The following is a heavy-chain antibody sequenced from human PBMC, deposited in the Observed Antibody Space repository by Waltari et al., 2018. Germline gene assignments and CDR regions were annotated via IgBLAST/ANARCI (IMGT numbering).Heavy chain of an antibody. D-gene: IGHD3-10*01. CDR3: ARDTIFYGSGSYDP. V-gene: IGHV3-21*01. Sequence: QLVESGGGLVKPGSSLRLSCAASGFSFSDYNMHWLRRAPGKGLEGVSSISSKSKNIYDADSVRGRFSISRDNAENSLFLQINNLRGEDTAVYYCARDTIFYGSGSYDPWGQGTRVTVSS. J-gene: IGHJ5*02. CDR2: ISSKSKNI. CDR1: GFSFSDYN.